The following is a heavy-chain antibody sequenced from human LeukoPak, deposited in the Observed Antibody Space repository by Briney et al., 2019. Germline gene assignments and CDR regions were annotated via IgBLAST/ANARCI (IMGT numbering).Heavy chain of an antibody. D-gene: IGHD5-24*01. Sequence: SETLSLTCSVSGASISGSYWNWIRQPPGKGLEWIGYIYNSGSATYNPSLKSRVTISVDTSKNQFSLRLSSVTAADTAVYYCARGYTLRCLFEYWGQGTLATVSS. CDR3: ARGYTLRCLFEY. J-gene: IGHJ4*02. CDR2: IYNSGSA. V-gene: IGHV4-59*01. CDR1: GASISGSY.